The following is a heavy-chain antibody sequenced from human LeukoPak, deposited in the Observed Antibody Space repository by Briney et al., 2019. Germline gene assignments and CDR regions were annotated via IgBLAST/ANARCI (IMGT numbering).Heavy chain of an antibody. V-gene: IGHV1-2*02. CDR1: GYTFTGYY. CDR3: ARQSGYYFTTFDY. CDR2: INPNSGGT. D-gene: IGHD3-22*01. Sequence: ASVKVSCKASGYTFTGYYMHWVRQAPGQGLEGMGWINPNSGGTNYAQKFQGRVTMTRDTSISTAYMELSRLRSDDTAVYYCARQSGYYFTTFDYWGQGTLVTVSS. J-gene: IGHJ4*02.